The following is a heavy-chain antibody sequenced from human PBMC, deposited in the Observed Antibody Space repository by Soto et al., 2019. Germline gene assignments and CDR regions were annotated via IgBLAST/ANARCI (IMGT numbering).Heavy chain of an antibody. J-gene: IGHJ5*02. CDR2: IYYSGST. CDR1: GGSISSSSYY. CDR3: ARHQGLPLPYNWFDP. V-gene: IGHV4-39*01. D-gene: IGHD5-18*01. Sequence: SETLSLTCTVSGGSISSSSYYWGWIRQPPGKGLEWIGSIYYSGSTYYNPSLKSRVTISVDTSKNQFSLKLSSVTAADTAVYYCARHQGLPLPYNWFDPWGQGTLVTVSS.